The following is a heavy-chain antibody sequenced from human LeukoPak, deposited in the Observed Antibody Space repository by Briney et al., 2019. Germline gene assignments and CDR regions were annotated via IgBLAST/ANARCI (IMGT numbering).Heavy chain of an antibody. D-gene: IGHD3-22*01. CDR2: MNPNSSNT. Sequence: ASVKVSCKASGYTFTSYDINWVRQAHGQGLDWMGWMNPNSSNTVYAQTIEGRVTMTRNTSISTAYMELSSLRSEDTAVYYCARGVYDYYYDSSGYPNYDAFDIWGQGTMVTVSS. J-gene: IGHJ3*02. CDR1: GYTFTSYD. V-gene: IGHV1-8*01. CDR3: ARGVYDYYYDSSGYPNYDAFDI.